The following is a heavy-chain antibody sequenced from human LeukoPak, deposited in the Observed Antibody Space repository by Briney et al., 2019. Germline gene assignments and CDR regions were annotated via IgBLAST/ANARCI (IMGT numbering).Heavy chain of an antibody. CDR3: ATLMTTVTTHSY. J-gene: IGHJ4*02. D-gene: IGHD4-17*01. Sequence: SETLSLTCTVSGYSISSGYYWGWIRQPPGKGLEWIGSICHSGSTYYNPSLKSRVTISVDTSKNQFSLKLSSVTAADTAIYYCATLMTTVTTHSYWGQGTLVTVSS. CDR1: GYSISSGYY. CDR2: ICHSGST. V-gene: IGHV4-38-2*02.